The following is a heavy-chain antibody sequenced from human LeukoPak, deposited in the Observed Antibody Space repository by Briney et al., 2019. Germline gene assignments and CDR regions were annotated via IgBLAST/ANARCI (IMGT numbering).Heavy chain of an antibody. V-gene: IGHV1-18*01. Sequence: ASVKVSCKASGYTFTSYGISWVRQAPGQGLEWMGWISAYNGNTNYVQKLQGRVTMTTDTSTSTAYMELRSLRSDDTAVYYCARVGIVVVTAIYYFDYWGQGTLVTVSS. D-gene: IGHD2-21*02. J-gene: IGHJ4*02. CDR1: GYTFTSYG. CDR3: ARVGIVVVTAIYYFDY. CDR2: ISAYNGNT.